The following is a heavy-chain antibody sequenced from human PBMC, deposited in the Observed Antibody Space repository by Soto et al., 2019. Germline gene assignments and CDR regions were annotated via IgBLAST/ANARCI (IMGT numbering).Heavy chain of an antibody. CDR2: ISSTRSNI. V-gene: IGHV3-48*02. D-gene: IGHD3-22*01. Sequence: EVQLVESGGGLVQPGGSLRLSCAASGFTFNSYSMNWIRQAPGKGLEWVSYISSTRSNIYYADSVKGRFTISRDNAKNSLYLQMNSLRDEDTAVYYCVRGEGYYDTSRYSIDYWGQGILVTVSS. CDR1: GFTFNSYS. J-gene: IGHJ4*02. CDR3: VRGEGYYDTSRYSIDY.